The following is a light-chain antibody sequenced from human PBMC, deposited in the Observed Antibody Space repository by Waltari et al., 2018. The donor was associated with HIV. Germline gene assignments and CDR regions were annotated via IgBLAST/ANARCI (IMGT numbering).Light chain of an antibody. V-gene: IGLV3-25*03. J-gene: IGLJ3*02. CDR1: ALPKQY. Sequence: SYELKQPPSVSVSPGQTARITCSGDALPKQYAYWYQQKPGQAPVLVINKDSERPSGIPERFSGSSSGTTVTLTISGVQAEDEADYYCQSADSSGRWVFGGGTKLTVL. CDR2: KDS. CDR3: QSADSSGRWV.